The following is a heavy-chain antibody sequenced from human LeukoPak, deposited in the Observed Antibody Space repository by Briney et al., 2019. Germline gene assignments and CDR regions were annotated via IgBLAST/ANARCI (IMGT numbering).Heavy chain of an antibody. CDR2: INPKSGGT. Sequence: GASVKVSCKASGYTFTGYYMHWVRQAPGQGLEWMGWINPKSGGTNYAKKFQGRVTMTRDTSISTAYMELSRLRSDDTAVYYCARDAGYCRSTTCSADFDYWGQGTLVTVSS. CDR3: ARDAGYCRSTTCSADFDY. D-gene: IGHD2-2*01. CDR1: GYTFTGYY. V-gene: IGHV1-2*02. J-gene: IGHJ4*02.